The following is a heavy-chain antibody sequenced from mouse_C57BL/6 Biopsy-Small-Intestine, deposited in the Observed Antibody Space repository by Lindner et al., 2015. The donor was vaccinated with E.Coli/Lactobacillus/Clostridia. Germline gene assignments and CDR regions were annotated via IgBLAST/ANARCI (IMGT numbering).Heavy chain of an antibody. D-gene: IGHD4-1*01. CDR2: IWTGGGT. Sequence: VQLQESGPGLVAPSQSLSITCTVSGFSLTSYAISWVSQPPGKGLEWLGVIWTGGGTNYNSALISRLSISKDNSKSQVFLKLNSLQTDDTATYYCAKTGIYAMGYWGQGTSVTVSS. CDR1: GFSLTSYA. CDR3: AKTGIYAMGY. V-gene: IGHV2-9-1*01. J-gene: IGHJ4*01.